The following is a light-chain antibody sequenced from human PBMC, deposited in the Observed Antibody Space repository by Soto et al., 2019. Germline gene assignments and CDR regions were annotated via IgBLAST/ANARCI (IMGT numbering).Light chain of an antibody. Sequence: QPVLTQSPSNSASLGASVKLTCTLSSGHSNYAIAWHQQQPEKGPRYLMNLNSDGSHSKGDGIPDRFSGSSSGAERYLTIASLQSEDEADYYCQTWGTGIQVFGGGTKLTVL. CDR3: QTWGTGIQV. CDR1: SGHSNYA. CDR2: LNSDGSH. J-gene: IGLJ2*01. V-gene: IGLV4-69*01.